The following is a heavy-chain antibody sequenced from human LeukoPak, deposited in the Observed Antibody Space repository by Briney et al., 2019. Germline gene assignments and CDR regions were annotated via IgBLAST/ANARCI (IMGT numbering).Heavy chain of an antibody. CDR2: IYYSGST. Sequence: SETLSLTCTVSGGSISSSSYYWGWIRQPPGKGLEWIGSIYYSGSTYYNPSLKSRVTISVDTSKNQFSLKLSSVTAANTAVYYCARYGSGSYYFADYWGQGTLVTVSS. J-gene: IGHJ4*02. CDR1: GGSISSSSYY. V-gene: IGHV4-39*01. D-gene: IGHD3-10*01. CDR3: ARYGSGSYYFADY.